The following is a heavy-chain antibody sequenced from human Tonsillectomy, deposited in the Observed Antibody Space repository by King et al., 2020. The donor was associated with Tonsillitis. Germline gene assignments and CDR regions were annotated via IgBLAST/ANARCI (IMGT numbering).Heavy chain of an antibody. CDR2: ISWNGGTI. J-gene: IGHJ6*02. V-gene: IGHV3-9*01. D-gene: IGHD6-13*01. CDR1: GFTFNDYA. Sequence: VQLVESGGGLVQPGRSLRLSCAASGFTFNDYAMHWVRQAPGKGLEWVSGISWNGGTIGYADSVKGRFTISRDNAKNSLYLQMNSLRPEDTALYYCAKGNSIAATGRDGMDVWGQGTTVTVSS. CDR3: AKGNSIAATGRDGMDV.